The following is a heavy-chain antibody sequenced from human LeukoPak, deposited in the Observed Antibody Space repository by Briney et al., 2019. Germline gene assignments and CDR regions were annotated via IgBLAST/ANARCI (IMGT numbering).Heavy chain of an antibody. CDR2: IKSKTDGGTT. CDR1: GFTFSNAW. Sequence: GGSLRLSCAASGFTFSNAWMSWVRQAPGKGLEWVGRIKSKTDGGTTDYAAPVKGRLTISRDDSKNTLYLQMNSLKTEDTAVYYCTTEEWSSSWYSYFDYWGQGTLVTVSS. J-gene: IGHJ4*02. D-gene: IGHD6-13*01. V-gene: IGHV3-15*01. CDR3: TTEEWSSSWYSYFDY.